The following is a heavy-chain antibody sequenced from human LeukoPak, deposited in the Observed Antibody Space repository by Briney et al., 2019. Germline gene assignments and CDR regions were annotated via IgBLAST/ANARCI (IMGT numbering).Heavy chain of an antibody. D-gene: IGHD6-13*01. CDR2: ISGSGGNT. CDR1: GFTFSSYG. V-gene: IGHV3-23*01. J-gene: IGHJ6*03. Sequence: PGGTLRLSCAASGFTFSSYGMSWVRQAPGKGLEWVSAISGSGGNTYYADSVKGRFTISRDNSKNTLYLQMNSLRAEDTAVYYCARDGAPTFSSSWYPNHYYYYYMDAWGKGTTVTVSS. CDR3: ARDGAPTFSSSWYPNHYYYYYMDA.